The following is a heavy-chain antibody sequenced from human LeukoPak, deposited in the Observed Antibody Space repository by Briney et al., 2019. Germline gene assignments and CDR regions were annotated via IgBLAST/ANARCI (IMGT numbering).Heavy chain of an antibody. J-gene: IGHJ6*02. D-gene: IGHD1-26*01. CDR3: ARDSGSYSYYYYGMDV. CDR2: SYDGSNK. V-gene: IGHV3-30*03. Sequence: SYDGSNKYYADSVKGRFTISRDNSKNTLYLQMNSLRAEDTAVYYCARDSGSYSYYYYGMDVWGQGTTVTVSS.